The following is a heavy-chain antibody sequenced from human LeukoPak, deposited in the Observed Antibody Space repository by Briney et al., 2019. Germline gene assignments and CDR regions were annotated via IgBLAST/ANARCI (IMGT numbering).Heavy chain of an antibody. J-gene: IGHJ4*02. Sequence: PGGSLRLSCAVSRFTFSRYWMQWVRQAPGKGLVWVSHINSDGSNTAYADSVKGRFTISRDNAKNTLYLQMNSLRAEDTAVYYCARDKGYVFDYWGQGTLVTVSS. V-gene: IGHV3-74*01. CDR2: INSDGSNT. CDR1: RFTFSRYW. CDR3: ARDKGYVFDY. D-gene: IGHD5-12*01.